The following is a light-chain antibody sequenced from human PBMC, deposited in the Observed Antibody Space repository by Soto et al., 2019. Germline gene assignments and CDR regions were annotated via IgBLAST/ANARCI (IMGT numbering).Light chain of an antibody. Sequence: DIQMTQSPSTLSAPVGDGVTITCRASQSISNRLAWYQQRPGKAPKYLIYDASTLDSGAPSRFSGSGSGTEFTLTISSLQPDDFATYYCQHYNSYSEAFGQGTKVDIK. CDR3: QHYNSYSEA. CDR1: QSISNR. V-gene: IGKV1-5*01. CDR2: DAS. J-gene: IGKJ1*01.